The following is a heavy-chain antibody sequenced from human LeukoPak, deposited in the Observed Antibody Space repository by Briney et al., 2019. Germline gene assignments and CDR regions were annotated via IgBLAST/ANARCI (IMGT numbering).Heavy chain of an antibody. CDR2: ISYDGSNK. V-gene: IGHV3-30*18. CDR3: ANGYYFEY. Sequence: GGSLRLSCAASGFTFSSYAMSWVRQAPGKGLEWVAVISYDGSNKYYADSVKGRFTISRDNSKNTLYLQMNSLRAEDTAVYYCANGYYFEYWGQGTLVTVSS. CDR1: GFTFSSYA. J-gene: IGHJ4*02.